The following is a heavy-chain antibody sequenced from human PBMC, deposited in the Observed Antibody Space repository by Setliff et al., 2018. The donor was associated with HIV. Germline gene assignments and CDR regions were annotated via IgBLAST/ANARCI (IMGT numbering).Heavy chain of an antibody. CDR1: GFTFSNCF. CDR2: VTGNGART. D-gene: IGHD2-21*01. J-gene: IGHJ3*01. Sequence: PGGSLRLSCAASGFTFSNCFMNWVRQAPGKGLEWVSSVTGNGARTFYADSLKGRFTISRDDSKNTLYLQMNSLRAEDTALYSCARGQFRLRPDSLDLWGQGTLVTVSS. V-gene: IGHV3-23*01. CDR3: ARGQFRLRPDSLDL.